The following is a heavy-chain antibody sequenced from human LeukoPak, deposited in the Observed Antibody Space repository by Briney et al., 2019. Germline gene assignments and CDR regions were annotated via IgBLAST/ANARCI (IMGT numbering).Heavy chain of an antibody. D-gene: IGHD1-1*01. CDR1: GYTFSSYG. V-gene: IGHV1-18*01. J-gene: IGHJ4*02. CDR3: ARLHGTTMNLEY. Sequence: ASVKVSCKASGYTFSSYGFSWVRQAPGQGLEWMGWINAYNGNTNYAQNLQGRVTMTTDTSTSTAYMELRSLRSDDTAVYYCARLHGTTMNLEYWGQGTLVTVSS. CDR2: INAYNGNT.